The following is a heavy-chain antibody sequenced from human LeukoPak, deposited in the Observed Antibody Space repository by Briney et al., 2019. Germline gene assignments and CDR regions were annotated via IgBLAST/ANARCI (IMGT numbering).Heavy chain of an antibody. J-gene: IGHJ4*02. CDR3: ARVRYYDSSGYRILDY. D-gene: IGHD3-22*01. CDR1: GFTLNTFA. Sequence: GRSLRLSCAASGFTLNTFAMHWVRQAPGRGLEWVSSISSSSSYIYYADSVKGRFTISRGNAKNSLYLQMNSLRAEDTAVYYCARVRYYDSSGYRILDYWGQGTLVTVSS. CDR2: ISSSSSYI. V-gene: IGHV3-21*01.